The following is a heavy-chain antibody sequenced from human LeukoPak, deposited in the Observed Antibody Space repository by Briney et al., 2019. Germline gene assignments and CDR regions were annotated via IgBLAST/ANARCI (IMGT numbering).Heavy chain of an antibody. D-gene: IGHD5-12*01. V-gene: IGHV1-8*03. Sequence: ASVKVSCKASGYTFTSYDINWVRQATGQGLEWIGWMNPNSGSTGYAQKFQGRVTITRNTSISTAYMELSGLRSEDTAVYYCARGRSTGYPYYFEYWGQGTLVTVSS. CDR3: ARGRSTGYPYYFEY. CDR1: GYTFTSYD. J-gene: IGHJ4*02. CDR2: MNPNSGST.